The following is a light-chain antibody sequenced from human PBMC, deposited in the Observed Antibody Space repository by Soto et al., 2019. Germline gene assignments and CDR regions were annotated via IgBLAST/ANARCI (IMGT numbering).Light chain of an antibody. Sequence: EVVMTQSPGTLSLSPGERATLSCMASQSVSNNYLAWYQQRPGHAPRLLIYGASKRATGIPDKFSGSGSGTDFTLSVNRLEPEDVAVYYCQQYGSTPYTFGQGTKLEIE. J-gene: IGKJ2*01. V-gene: IGKV3-20*01. CDR3: QQYGSTPYT. CDR2: GAS. CDR1: QSVSNNY.